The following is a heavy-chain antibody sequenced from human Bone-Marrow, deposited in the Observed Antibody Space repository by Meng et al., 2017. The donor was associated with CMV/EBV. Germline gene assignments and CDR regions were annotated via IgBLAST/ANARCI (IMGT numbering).Heavy chain of an antibody. CDR3: ARHLGAPYYDLGFDY. CDR1: GYSISSGYY. CDR2: IYHSGST. V-gene: IGHV4-38-2*02. J-gene: IGHJ4*02. Sequence: SETLSLTCTVSGYSISSGYYWGWIRQPPGKGLEWIGSIYHSGSTYYNPSLKSRVTISVDTSKNQFSLKLSSVTAADTAVYYCARHLGAPYYDLGFDYWGQGTLVTVSS. D-gene: IGHD3-3*01.